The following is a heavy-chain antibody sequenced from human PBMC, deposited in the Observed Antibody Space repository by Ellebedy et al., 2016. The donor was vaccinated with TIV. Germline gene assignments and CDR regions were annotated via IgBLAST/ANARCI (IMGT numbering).Heavy chain of an antibody. D-gene: IGHD1-20*01. J-gene: IGHJ5*02. CDR1: GGSIGSSY. V-gene: IGHV4-59*08. Sequence: MPSETLSLTCTVSGGSIGSSYWNWIRQAPGKGLEWIGYIHHSGSTNYNPSLNSPVTISMDTSKNKFSLELSSVTAADAAVYYCARRQITERTISEYNWFDPWGQGTLVTVSS. CDR2: IHHSGST. CDR3: ARRQITERTISEYNWFDP.